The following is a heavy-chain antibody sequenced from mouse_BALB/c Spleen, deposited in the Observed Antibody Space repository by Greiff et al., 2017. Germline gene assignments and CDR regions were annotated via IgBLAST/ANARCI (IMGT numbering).Heavy chain of an antibody. CDR1: GFTFSDYY. D-gene: IGHD2-4*01. CDR3: ARDGDYDGAWFAY. J-gene: IGHJ3*01. V-gene: IGHV5-4*02. Sequence: DVQLVESGGGLVKPGGSLKLSCAASGFTFSDYYMYWVRQTPEKRLEWVATISDGGSYTYYPDSVKGRFTISRDNAKNNLYLQMSSLKSEDTAMYYCARDGDYDGAWFAYWGQGTLVTVSA. CDR2: ISDGGSYT.